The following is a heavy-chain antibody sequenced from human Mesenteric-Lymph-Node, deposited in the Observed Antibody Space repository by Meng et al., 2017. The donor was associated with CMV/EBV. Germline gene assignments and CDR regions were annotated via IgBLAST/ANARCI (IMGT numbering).Heavy chain of an antibody. Sequence: FSLSTRGVGVRWIRQPPGKALEWLALIYWADDTRYSPSLKSRLTITKDTFKNQVVPTMTNMDPVDTATYYCAHRGYSGYDLYYFDYWGQGTLVTVSS. CDR2: IYWADDT. CDR1: FSLSTRGVG. D-gene: IGHD5-12*01. J-gene: IGHJ4*02. CDR3: AHRGYSGYDLYYFDY. V-gene: IGHV2-5*02.